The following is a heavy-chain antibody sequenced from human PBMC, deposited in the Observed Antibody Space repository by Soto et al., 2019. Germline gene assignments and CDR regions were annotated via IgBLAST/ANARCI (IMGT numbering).Heavy chain of an antibody. Sequence: KTSETLSLTCAVSGYSISSDYYWGWIRQPPGKGLEWIGSIYHSGSTYYNPSLKSRVTISVDTSKNQFSLKLSSVTAADTAVYFCARGELGGTTYFDYWGQGTLVTVS. J-gene: IGHJ4*02. D-gene: IGHD1-26*01. CDR2: IYHSGST. CDR1: GYSISSDYY. CDR3: ARGELGGTTYFDY. V-gene: IGHV4-38-2*01.